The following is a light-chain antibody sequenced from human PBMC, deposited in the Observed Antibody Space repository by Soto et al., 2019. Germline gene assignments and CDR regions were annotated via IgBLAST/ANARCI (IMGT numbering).Light chain of an antibody. Sequence: ILLTQSPATLSLSPGERATLSCRASQSVSSYLAWYQQKPGQAPRLLIYDASNRATGIPARFSGSGSETDFTLTISSLEPEDSAVYYCQQRSNWPSLTFGGGTKVDIK. CDR2: DAS. J-gene: IGKJ4*01. V-gene: IGKV3-11*01. CDR3: QQRSNWPSLT. CDR1: QSVSSY.